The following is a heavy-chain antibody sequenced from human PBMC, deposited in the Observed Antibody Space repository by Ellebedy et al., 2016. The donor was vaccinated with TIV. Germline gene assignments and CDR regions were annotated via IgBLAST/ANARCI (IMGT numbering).Heavy chain of an antibody. Sequence: SETLSLTXSASDGSLASSSFRWGWIRQPPGKGLEWIGNVYYSGSTVYNPSLKSRVTILLDTTKRHLSLNLNAATAADTAVYYCARRMEWLQYLDLWGQGILVTVAS. J-gene: IGHJ5*02. D-gene: IGHD5-12*01. CDR1: DGSLASSSFR. CDR2: VYYSGST. CDR3: ARRMEWLQYLDL. V-gene: IGHV4-39*02.